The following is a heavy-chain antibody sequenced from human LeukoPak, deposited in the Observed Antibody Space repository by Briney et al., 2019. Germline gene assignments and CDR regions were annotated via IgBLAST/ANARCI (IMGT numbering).Heavy chain of an antibody. J-gene: IGHJ4*02. Sequence: GGSLRLSCAASGFTFSTYSMNWVRQAPGKGLEWVSSISSSSSYIYYADSVKGRFTISRDNAKNSLYLQMNTLRAEDTAVYYCAKDLGDGYNYAGSQGYWGQGTLVTVSS. CDR3: AKDLGDGYNYAGSQGY. V-gene: IGHV3-21*04. CDR2: ISSSSSYI. CDR1: GFTFSTYS. D-gene: IGHD5-24*01.